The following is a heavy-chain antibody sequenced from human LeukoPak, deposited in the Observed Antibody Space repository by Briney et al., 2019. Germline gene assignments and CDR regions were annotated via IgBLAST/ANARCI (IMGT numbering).Heavy chain of an antibody. J-gene: IGHJ3*02. CDR1: GGSISSYY. CDR3: ARDGRYYYAFDI. Sequence: SETLSLTCTVSGGSISSYYWSWIRQPAGKGLEWIGRIYTSGSTNYNPSLKSRATISVDTSKNQFSLKLSSVTAADTAVYYCARDGRYYYAFDIWGQGTMVTVSS. V-gene: IGHV4-4*07. CDR2: IYTSGST. D-gene: IGHD1-26*01.